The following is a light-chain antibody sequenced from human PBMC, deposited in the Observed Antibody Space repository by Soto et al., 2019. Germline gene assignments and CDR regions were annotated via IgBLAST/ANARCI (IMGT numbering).Light chain of an antibody. CDR2: DAS. CDR3: QQYNSYST. J-gene: IGKJ1*01. Sequence: EIVMTQSPATLSVSPGERATLSCRASQSVSSYLLWYQQKPGQAPRLLIYDASNRATGIPARFSGSGSGADFTLTIGSLEPEDFASYYCQQYNSYSTFGQGTKVDIK. CDR1: QSVSSY. V-gene: IGKV3D-15*01.